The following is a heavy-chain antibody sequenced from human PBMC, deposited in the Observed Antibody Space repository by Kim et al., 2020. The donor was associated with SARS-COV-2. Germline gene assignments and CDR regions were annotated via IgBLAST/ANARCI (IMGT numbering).Heavy chain of an antibody. J-gene: IGHJ4*02. CDR1: AFSFSKYW. CDR3: AKSGRTESTDY. D-gene: IGHD1-1*01. Sequence: GGSLRLSCAASAFSFSKYWMSWVRQAPGKGLEWVAIINPGGSEKYYLDSVKGRFTISRDNAKNSLHLQMDALRAEDAAVYYCAKSGRTESTDYWGQGTLVTVSS. CDR2: INPGGSEK. V-gene: IGHV3-7*01.